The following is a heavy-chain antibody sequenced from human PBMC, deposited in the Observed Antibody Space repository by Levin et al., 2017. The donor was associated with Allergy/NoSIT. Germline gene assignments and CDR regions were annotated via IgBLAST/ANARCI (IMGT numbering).Heavy chain of an antibody. CDR1: GFTFERAA. CDR2: ISWNSDTK. CDR3: TNVGAPLDY. D-gene: IGHD1-26*01. Sequence: GGSLRLSCVASGFTFERAAMHWVRQAPGKGLEWVSAISWNSDTKGYADSVKGRFTISRDNAKQSLYLQMSSVRVEDTAFYFWTNVGAPLDYWGQGTLVTVSS. V-gene: IGHV3-9*01. J-gene: IGHJ4*02.